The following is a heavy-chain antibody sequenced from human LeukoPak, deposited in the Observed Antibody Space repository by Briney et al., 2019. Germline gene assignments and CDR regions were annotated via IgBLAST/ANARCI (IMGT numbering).Heavy chain of an antibody. CDR2: IYTSGST. V-gene: IGHV4-4*07. Sequence: SETLSLTCTVSGGSISSYYWSWIRQPAGKGLEWIGRIYTSGSTNYNPSLKSRVTMSVDMSKNQFSLKLSSVTAADTAVYYCARDREAARHYYYYYMDVWGKGTTVTVSS. CDR3: ARDREAARHYYYYYMDV. CDR1: GGSISSYY. J-gene: IGHJ6*03. D-gene: IGHD6-6*01.